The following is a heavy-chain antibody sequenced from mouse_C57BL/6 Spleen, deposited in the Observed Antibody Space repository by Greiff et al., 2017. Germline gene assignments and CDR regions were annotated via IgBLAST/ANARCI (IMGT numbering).Heavy chain of an antibody. Sequence: VQLQQPGAELVKPGASVKMSCKASGYTFTSYWITWVKQRPGQGLEWIGDIYPGSGSTNYNEKFKSKATLTVDTSSSTAYMQLSSLTSEDSAVYYCARTFTPGAWFAYWGQGTLVTVSA. J-gene: IGHJ3*01. CDR1: GYTFTSYW. D-gene: IGHD1-1*01. CDR3: ARTFTPGAWFAY. CDR2: IYPGSGST. V-gene: IGHV1-55*01.